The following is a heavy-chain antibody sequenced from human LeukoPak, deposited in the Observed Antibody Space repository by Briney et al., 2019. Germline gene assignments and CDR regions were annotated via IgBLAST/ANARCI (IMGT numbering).Heavy chain of an antibody. CDR2: INPNSGGT. Sequence: ASVKVSCKASGYTFTGYYMHWVRQAPGQGLEWMGWINPNSGGTNYAQKFQGRVTMTRDTSISTAYMELSRLRSDDTAVYYCARVPSSWPYYFDYWGQGTLVTVSS. J-gene: IGHJ4*02. CDR1: GYTFTGYY. CDR3: ARVPSSWPYYFDY. V-gene: IGHV1-2*02. D-gene: IGHD6-13*01.